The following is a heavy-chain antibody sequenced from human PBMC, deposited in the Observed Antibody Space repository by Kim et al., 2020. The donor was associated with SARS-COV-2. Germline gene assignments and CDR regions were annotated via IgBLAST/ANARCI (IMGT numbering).Heavy chain of an antibody. CDR3: ARADYGGNMYYYYGMDV. Sequence: GGSLRLSCAASEFTFSSYDMHWVRQATGKGLEWVSAIGTAGDTYYPGSVKGRFTISRENAKNSLYLQMNSLRAGDTAVYYCARADYGGNMYYYYGMDVWGQGTTVTVSS. CDR1: EFTFSSYD. J-gene: IGHJ6*02. V-gene: IGHV3-13*04. D-gene: IGHD4-17*01. CDR2: IGTAGDT.